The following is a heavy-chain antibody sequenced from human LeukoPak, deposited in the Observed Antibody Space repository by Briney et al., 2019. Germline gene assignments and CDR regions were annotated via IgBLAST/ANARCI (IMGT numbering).Heavy chain of an antibody. V-gene: IGHV3-33*01. J-gene: IGHJ3*02. Sequence: GGSLRLSCAASGFTFSNYGMHWVRQVPGKGLEWVAVIWYDGSNKYYADSVKGRFTISRDNSKNTLYLQMNSLRAEDTAVYYCAIAARYGSSWYSYAFDIWGQGTMVTVSS. CDR2: IWYDGSNK. CDR1: GFTFSNYG. D-gene: IGHD6-13*01. CDR3: AIAARYGSSWYSYAFDI.